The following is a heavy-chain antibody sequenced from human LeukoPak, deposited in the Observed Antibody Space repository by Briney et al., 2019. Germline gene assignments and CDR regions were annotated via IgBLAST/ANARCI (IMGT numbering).Heavy chain of an antibody. CDR1: GFTFSSYG. J-gene: IGHJ6*02. CDR2: ISNSSRTI. V-gene: IGHV3-48*01. CDR3: ARGGEGYGDYKYFYGLDV. D-gene: IGHD4-17*01. Sequence: HAGGSLRLSCAASGFTFSSYGMNWVRQAPGKGLEWVSYISNSSRTIYYADSVKGRFTISRDNAKNSLYLQMNSLRAEDSAVYYCARGGEGYGDYKYFYGLDVWGQGTTVTVSS.